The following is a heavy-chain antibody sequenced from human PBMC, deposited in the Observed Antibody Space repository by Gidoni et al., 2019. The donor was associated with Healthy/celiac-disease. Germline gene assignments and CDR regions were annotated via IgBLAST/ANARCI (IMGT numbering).Heavy chain of an antibody. CDR3: ARRITEDWFDP. CDR1: GGSISSGSYY. Sequence: QVQLQESGPGLVKPSQTLSLTCTVSGGSISSGSYYWSWIRQPAGKGLEWIGRIYTSGSTNYNPSLKSRVTMSVDTSKNQFSLKLSSVTAADTAVYYCARRITEDWFDPWGQGTLVTVSS. V-gene: IGHV4-61*02. D-gene: IGHD3-3*01. J-gene: IGHJ5*02. CDR2: IYTSGST.